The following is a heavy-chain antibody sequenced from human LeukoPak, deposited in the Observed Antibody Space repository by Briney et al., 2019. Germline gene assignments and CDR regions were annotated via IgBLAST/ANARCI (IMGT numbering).Heavy chain of an antibody. J-gene: IGHJ4*02. Sequence: ASVKVSCKASGYTFTSYGISWVRQAPGQGLEWMGWISAYNGNTNYAQKLQGRVTMTTDTSTSTAYMELRSLRSDDTAVYYCARALNILTGSTYYFDYWGQGTLVTVSS. CDR1: GYTFTSYG. V-gene: IGHV1-18*01. D-gene: IGHD3-9*01. CDR2: ISAYNGNT. CDR3: ARALNILTGSTYYFDY.